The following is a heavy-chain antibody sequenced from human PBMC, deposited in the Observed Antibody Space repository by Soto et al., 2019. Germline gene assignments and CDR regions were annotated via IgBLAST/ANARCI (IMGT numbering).Heavy chain of an antibody. CDR3: ARDDSSSRWVDY. Sequence: PGGSLRLSCAASGFTFSSYGMHWVRQAPGKGLEWVAVIWYDGSNKYYADSVKGRFTISRDNSKNTLYLQMNSLRAEDTAVYYCARDDSSSRWVDYWGQGTLVTVSS. CDR1: GFTFSSYG. V-gene: IGHV3-33*01. D-gene: IGHD6-6*01. CDR2: IWYDGSNK. J-gene: IGHJ4*02.